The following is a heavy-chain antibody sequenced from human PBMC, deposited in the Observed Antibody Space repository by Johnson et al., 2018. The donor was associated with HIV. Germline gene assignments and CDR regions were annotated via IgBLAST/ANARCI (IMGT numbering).Heavy chain of an antibody. CDR2: VSYNEDKK. J-gene: IGHJ3*02. Sequence: QVQLVESGGGLVQPGGSLRLSCAASGFTFSSYWMSWVRQAPGKGLEWMAVVSYNEDKKYYADSVKGRFTISRDNSKNTLYLQMNSLRAEDTAVYYCALGGSYYTFDMWGQGTMVTVSS. CDR1: GFTFSSYW. CDR3: ALGGSYYTFDM. D-gene: IGHD1-26*01. V-gene: IGHV3-30*14.